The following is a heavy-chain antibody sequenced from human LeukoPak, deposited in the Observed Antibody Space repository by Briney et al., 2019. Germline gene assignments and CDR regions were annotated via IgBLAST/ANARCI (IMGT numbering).Heavy chain of an antibody. Sequence: SETLSLTCTISGASIDSYYWSWIRQPPGKGLEWIGYIYYSGTTNYNPSLKRRVTISVDTSKNQFSLKLSSVTAADTAVYYCARQTVGALRDDAFDIWGQGTMVTVSS. CDR1: GASIDSYY. V-gene: IGHV4-59*01. CDR2: IYYSGTT. CDR3: ARQTVGALRDDAFDI. J-gene: IGHJ3*02. D-gene: IGHD1-26*01.